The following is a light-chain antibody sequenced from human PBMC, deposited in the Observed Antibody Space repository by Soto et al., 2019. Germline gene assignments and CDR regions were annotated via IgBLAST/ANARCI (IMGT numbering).Light chain of an antibody. Sequence: QSVLTQPASVSGSPGQSITISCTGTSADVGTYNFVAWYQQHPGKAPKLIIYDVSSRPSGASNRFSGSKSGNTASLTISGLQADDEADYSCGSYRGSTTVYVFGSGTKVTVL. J-gene: IGLJ1*01. CDR2: DVS. V-gene: IGLV2-14*03. CDR3: GSYRGSTTVYV. CDR1: SADVGTYNF.